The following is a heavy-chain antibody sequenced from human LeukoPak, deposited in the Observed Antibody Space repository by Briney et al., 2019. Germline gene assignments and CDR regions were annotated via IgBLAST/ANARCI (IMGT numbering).Heavy chain of an antibody. CDR3: ARDRSGTFDY. Sequence: SETLSLTCNVSGGSIRGYYWSWIRQPPGKGLEWIGYIYSSGSTNYNPSLKSRVTMSVDTSKNQFSLKLSSVTAADTAVYYCARDRSGTFDYWGQGTLVTVSS. V-gene: IGHV4-59*01. J-gene: IGHJ4*02. CDR1: GGSIRGYY. D-gene: IGHD1-26*01. CDR2: IYSSGST.